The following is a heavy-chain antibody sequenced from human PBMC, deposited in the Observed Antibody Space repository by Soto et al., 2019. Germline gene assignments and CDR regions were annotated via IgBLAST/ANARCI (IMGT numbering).Heavy chain of an antibody. CDR1: GGSISGSY. J-gene: IGHJ4*02. Sequence: SETLSLTCSVSGGSISGSYWSWIRQSPGKGLEWLGYVYYTGSTNYSPSLRSRVSISVDTSKNEFSLRLSSVTAADTAVYFCARSVAVPGAHIAYWGQGTQVTVS. V-gene: IGHV4-59*01. D-gene: IGHD6-19*01. CDR3: ARSVAVPGAHIAY. CDR2: VYYTGST.